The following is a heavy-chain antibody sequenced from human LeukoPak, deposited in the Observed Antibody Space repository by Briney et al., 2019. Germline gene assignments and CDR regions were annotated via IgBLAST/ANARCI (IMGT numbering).Heavy chain of an antibody. CDR2: IYHSGST. D-gene: IGHD3-10*01. J-gene: IGHJ5*02. Sequence: SETLSLTCTVSGYSISSGYYWGWIRQPPGKGLEWIGSIYHSGSTYYNPSLKSRVTISVDTSKNQFSLKLSSVTAADTAVYYCARVYYGSGSYQGFDPWGQGTLVTVSS. V-gene: IGHV4-38-2*02. CDR1: GYSISSGYY. CDR3: ARVYYGSGSYQGFDP.